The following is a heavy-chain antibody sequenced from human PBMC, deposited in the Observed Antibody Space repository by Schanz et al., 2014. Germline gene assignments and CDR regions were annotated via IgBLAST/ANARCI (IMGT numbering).Heavy chain of an antibody. Sequence: EVQLLESGGGLVQPGGSLRLSCAASGFTFSSNAMCWVRQAPGKGLEWVSYISSSSSYTNYADSVKGRFTISRDNAKNPLHLQMNSLRAEDTAVYYCARSYSSGWYPYYYGMDVWGQGTTVTVSS. V-gene: IGHV3-48*04. CDR3: ARSYSSGWYPYYYGMDV. J-gene: IGHJ6*02. CDR1: GFTFSSNA. CDR2: ISSSSSYT. D-gene: IGHD6-19*01.